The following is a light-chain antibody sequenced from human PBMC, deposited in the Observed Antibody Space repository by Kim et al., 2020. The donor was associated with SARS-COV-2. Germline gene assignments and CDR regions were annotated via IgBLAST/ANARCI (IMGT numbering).Light chain of an antibody. V-gene: IGKV1-5*03. Sequence: DIQMTQSPSTLSASVGDRVTITCRASQSLGSWLAWYQQKPGKAPKLLIYMASSLQSGVPSRFSGSGSGTDFTLTISSLQPDDFATYYCQQYNTYSYTFGQGTKLEI. J-gene: IGKJ2*01. CDR1: QSLGSW. CDR3: QQYNTYSYT. CDR2: MAS.